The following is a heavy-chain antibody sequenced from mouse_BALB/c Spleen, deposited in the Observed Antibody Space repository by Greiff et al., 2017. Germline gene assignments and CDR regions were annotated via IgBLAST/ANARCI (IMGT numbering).Heavy chain of an antibody. Sequence: VQLQQSGAELVKPGASVKLSCTASGFNIKDTYMHWVKQRPEQGLEWIGRIDPANGNTKYDPKFQGKATITADTSSNTAYLQLSSLTSEDTAVYYCARDDYGSSLFAYWGQGTLVTVSA. CDR3: ARDDYGSSLFAY. CDR2: IDPANGNT. V-gene: IGHV14-3*02. J-gene: IGHJ3*01. CDR1: GFNIKDTY. D-gene: IGHD1-1*01.